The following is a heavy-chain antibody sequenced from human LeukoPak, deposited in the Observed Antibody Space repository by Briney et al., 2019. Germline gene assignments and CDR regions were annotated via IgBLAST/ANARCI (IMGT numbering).Heavy chain of an antibody. CDR1: GYTFTSYG. Sequence: ASVKVSCKASGYTFTSYGISWVRQAPGQGLEWMGGIIPIFGTANYAQKFQGRVTITADESTSTAYMELSSLRSEDTAVYYCARVSQQGYYFDYWGQGTLVTVSS. D-gene: IGHD1/OR15-1a*01. CDR3: ARVSQQGYYFDY. J-gene: IGHJ4*02. V-gene: IGHV1-69*13. CDR2: IIPIFGTA.